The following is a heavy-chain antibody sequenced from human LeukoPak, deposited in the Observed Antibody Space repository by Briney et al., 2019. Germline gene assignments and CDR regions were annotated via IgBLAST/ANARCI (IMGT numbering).Heavy chain of an antibody. Sequence: SETLSLTCTVSGGSLSSYYWSRIRQPPGKGLEWIGYIYTSGSTNYNPSLKSRVTISVDTSKNQFSLKLSSVTAADTAVYYCARIDYYDSTRFDYWGQGTLVTVSS. J-gene: IGHJ4*02. CDR2: IYTSGST. D-gene: IGHD3-22*01. V-gene: IGHV4-4*09. CDR3: ARIDYYDSTRFDY. CDR1: GGSLSSYY.